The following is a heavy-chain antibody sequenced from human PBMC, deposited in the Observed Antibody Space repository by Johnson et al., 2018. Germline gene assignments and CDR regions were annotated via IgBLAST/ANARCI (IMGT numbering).Heavy chain of an antibody. D-gene: IGHD6-19*01. V-gene: IGHV3-9*01. CDR3: AKDKEYSSGGGLQH. Sequence: VQLVQSGGGLVQPGRSLRLSCAASGFTFDDYAMHWVRQAQGKGLEWVSGISWNSGSIGYADSVKGQFTISRDNAKNSLYLKMNSLRAEDTALYYCAKDKEYSSGGGLQHWGQGTLGTVSS. J-gene: IGHJ1*01. CDR1: GFTFDDYA. CDR2: ISWNSGSI.